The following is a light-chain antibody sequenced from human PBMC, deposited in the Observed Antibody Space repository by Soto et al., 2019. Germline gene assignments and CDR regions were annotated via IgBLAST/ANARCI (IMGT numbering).Light chain of an antibody. CDR3: QQYGGSPFT. Sequence: EIVLTQSPGTLSLSPGERVTLSCRASQTVTSSYLGWYQQKPGQAPRLLIYGASSRATGVPDRFSGSGSGTDFTLTISRLEHEDFAVYYCQQYGGSPFTFGPGTKVDI. V-gene: IGKV3-20*01. CDR2: GAS. CDR1: QTVTSSY. J-gene: IGKJ3*01.